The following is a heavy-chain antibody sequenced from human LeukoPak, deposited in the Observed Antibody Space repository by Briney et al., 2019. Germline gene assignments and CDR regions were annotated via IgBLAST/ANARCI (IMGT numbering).Heavy chain of an antibody. Sequence: SSETLSLTCTVSGGSISSYYWSWIRQPPGKGLEWIGYIYYSGSTNYNPSLKSRVTISVDTSKNQFSLKLSSVTAADTAVYYCARVVYSYGYKVFDYWGQGTLVTVSS. CDR1: GGSISSYY. CDR2: IYYSGST. J-gene: IGHJ4*02. CDR3: ARVVYSYGYKVFDY. V-gene: IGHV4-59*01. D-gene: IGHD5-18*01.